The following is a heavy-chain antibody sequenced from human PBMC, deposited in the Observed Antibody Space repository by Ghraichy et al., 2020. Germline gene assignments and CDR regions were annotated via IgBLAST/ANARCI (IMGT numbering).Heavy chain of an antibody. V-gene: IGHV3-48*04. CDR2: ISSSSATI. CDR1: GFTFSSYS. J-gene: IGHJ4*02. CDR3: VKDRGTFCFDS. Sequence: GSLRLSCAASGFTFSSYSMNWVRQAPGKGLEWVSYISSSSATIYYADSVKGRFTISRDNAKNTVSLQMNSLRAEDTAIYYCVKDRGTFCFDSWGQGTLVTVSS. D-gene: IGHD2/OR15-2a*01.